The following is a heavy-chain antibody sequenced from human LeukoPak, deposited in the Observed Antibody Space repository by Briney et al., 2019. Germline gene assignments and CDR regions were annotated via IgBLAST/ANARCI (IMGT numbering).Heavy chain of an antibody. J-gene: IGHJ4*02. CDR3: ARHSVGGGLIVVVPAALFDY. CDR1: GGSISSSSYY. CDR2: IYYSGST. V-gene: IGHV4-39*01. D-gene: IGHD2-2*01. Sequence: SETLSLTCTVSGGSISSSSYYWGWIRQPPGKGLEWIGSIYYSGSTYYNPSLKSRVTISVDTSKNQFSLKLSSVTAADTAVYYCARHSVGGGLIVVVPAALFDYWGQGTLVTVSS.